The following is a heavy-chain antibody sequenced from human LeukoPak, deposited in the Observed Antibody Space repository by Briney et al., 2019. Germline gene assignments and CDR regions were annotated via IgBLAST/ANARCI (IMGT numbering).Heavy chain of an antibody. Sequence: ASVKVSCKASGYTFTNYGISWVRQAPGQGLEWMGWISANNGHTEYAQRLQGRVTVTADTSTSTAYMELRSLASDDTAVYYCARDIKWEVDYWGQGSLVTVSS. CDR1: GYTFTNYG. J-gene: IGHJ4*02. D-gene: IGHD1-26*01. CDR2: ISANNGHT. CDR3: ARDIKWEVDY. V-gene: IGHV1-18*01.